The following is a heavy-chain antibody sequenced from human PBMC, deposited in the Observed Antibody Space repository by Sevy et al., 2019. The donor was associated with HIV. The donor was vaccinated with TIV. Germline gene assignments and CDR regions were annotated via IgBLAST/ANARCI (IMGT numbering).Heavy chain of an antibody. D-gene: IGHD3-9*01. CDR3: ARDIHYNILTGFDN. Sequence: SETLSLTCAVSGVSISGHSWSWIRQPPGKGLEWIGYIYKGNTNYNSSLKSRVTISVDSPKNQFSLKLTSVTAADTAMYYCARDIHYNILTGFDNWGQGTLVTVSS. V-gene: IGHV4-59*11. CDR2: IYKGNT. J-gene: IGHJ4*02. CDR1: GVSISGHS.